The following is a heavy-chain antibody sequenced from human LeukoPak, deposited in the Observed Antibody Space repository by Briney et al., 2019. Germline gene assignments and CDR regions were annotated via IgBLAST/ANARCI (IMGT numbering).Heavy chain of an antibody. D-gene: IGHD6-13*01. CDR3: AKDGQSWNFDY. Sequence: GGSLRLSCAASGFTFSRYGMSWVRQAPGKGLEWVSGISGSGGSTYYADSVKGRFTISRDNSKNTLYLQMNSLRAEDTAVYYCAKDGQSWNFDYWGQGTLVTVSS. J-gene: IGHJ4*02. CDR1: GFTFSRYG. CDR2: ISGSGGST. V-gene: IGHV3-23*01.